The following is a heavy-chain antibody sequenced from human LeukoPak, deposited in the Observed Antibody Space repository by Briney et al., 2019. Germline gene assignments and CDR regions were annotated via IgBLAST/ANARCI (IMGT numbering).Heavy chain of an antibody. Sequence: SETLSLTCTVSGGSISSYYWNWIRQPPRKGLEWIGYICYSGSTNYNPSLKRRATISVDTSKNQFSLKLSSVTAADTAVYYCARGADSSGYYSIFYFDYWGQGTLVTVSS. D-gene: IGHD3-22*01. CDR1: GGSISSYY. CDR3: ARGADSSGYYSIFYFDY. V-gene: IGHV4-59*01. J-gene: IGHJ4*02. CDR2: ICYSGST.